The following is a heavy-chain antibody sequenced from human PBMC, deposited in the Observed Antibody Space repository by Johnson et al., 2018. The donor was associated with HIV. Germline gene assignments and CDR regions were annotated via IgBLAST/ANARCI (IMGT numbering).Heavy chain of an antibody. Sequence: QVQLVESGGGVVQPGRSLRLSCAASGFTFSSYGMHWVRQAPGKGLEWVAVIWYDGSNKYYADSVKGRFTISRDNSKNTLYLQMNSLRAEDTAVYYCAKGRSMYYYDSSGWGGAFDIWG. CDR1: GFTFSSYG. V-gene: IGHV3-33*06. CDR2: IWYDGSNK. CDR3: AKGRSMYYYDSSGWGGAFDI. J-gene: IGHJ3*02. D-gene: IGHD3-22*01.